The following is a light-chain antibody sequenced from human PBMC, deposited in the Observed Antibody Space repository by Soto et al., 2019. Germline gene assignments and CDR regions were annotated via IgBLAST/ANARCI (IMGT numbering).Light chain of an antibody. Sequence: QSVLTQPASVSGSPGQSITISCTGTSSDIGVYDFVSWYQQHPGRAPKLMIYDVTNRPSGISDRFSGSKSGNTASLTISGLQPEDEADYYCSSYTTSTTRVFGGGTQLTVL. CDR1: SSDIGVYDF. CDR3: SSYTTSTTRV. J-gene: IGLJ3*02. V-gene: IGLV2-14*01. CDR2: DVT.